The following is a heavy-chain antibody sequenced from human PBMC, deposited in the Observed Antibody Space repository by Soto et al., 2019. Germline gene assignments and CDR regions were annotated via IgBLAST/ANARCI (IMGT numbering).Heavy chain of an antibody. CDR3: ARVPRQIVVVPAAIHYYYYGMDV. CDR2: ISSSGSTI. V-gene: IGHV3-11*01. Sequence: PGGSLRLSCAASGFTFSDYYMSWIRQAPGKGLEWVSYISSSGSTIYYADSVKGRLTISRDNAKDSLYLQMNSLRAEDTAVYYCARVPRQIVVVPAAIHYYYYGMDVWGQGTTVTVSS. J-gene: IGHJ6*02. D-gene: IGHD2-2*02. CDR1: GFTFSDYY.